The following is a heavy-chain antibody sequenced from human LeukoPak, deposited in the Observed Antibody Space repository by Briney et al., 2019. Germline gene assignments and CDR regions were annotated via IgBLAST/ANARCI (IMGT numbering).Heavy chain of an antibody. CDR1: GFTFSTYG. CDR3: ATYCTNGVCYYYFDY. J-gene: IGHJ4*02. D-gene: IGHD2-8*01. Sequence: GGSLRLSCAASGFTFSTYGMNWVRQAPGKGLEWVSATSGSGGSTYYADSVKGRFTISRDNSKNTLYLQMNSLRAGDTAVYYCATYCTNGVCYYYFDYWGQGTLVTVSS. V-gene: IGHV3-23*01. CDR2: TSGSGGST.